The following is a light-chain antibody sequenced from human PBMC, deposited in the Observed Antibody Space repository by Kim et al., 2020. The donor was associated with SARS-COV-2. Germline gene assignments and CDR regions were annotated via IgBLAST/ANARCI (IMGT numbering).Light chain of an antibody. CDR3: QQYCSYSYT. J-gene: IGKJ2*01. Sequence: SSSVAGRVTITCRASQNIDRWLALYQQKPGKAPKYLIYDATTLKSGVPSRFSGRGSGTQFTLTITSLQPDDFATYYCQQYCSYSYTFGQGTKLEI. CDR1: QNIDRW. CDR2: DAT. V-gene: IGKV1-5*01.